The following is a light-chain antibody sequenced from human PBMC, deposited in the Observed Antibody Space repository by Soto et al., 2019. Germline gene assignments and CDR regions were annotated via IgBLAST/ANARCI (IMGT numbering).Light chain of an antibody. J-gene: IGLJ2*01. CDR1: SSNIGAGYD. CDR3: QSYDSSLSGSSVL. V-gene: IGLV1-40*01. CDR2: GNS. Sequence: QSVLTQPPSVSGAPGQRVTISCTGSSSNIGAGYDVHWYQQLPGTAPKLLIFGNSKRPSGVPDRFSGSKSGTSASLAITGLQAEDEADYYCQSYDSSLSGSSVLFGGGTKVTVL.